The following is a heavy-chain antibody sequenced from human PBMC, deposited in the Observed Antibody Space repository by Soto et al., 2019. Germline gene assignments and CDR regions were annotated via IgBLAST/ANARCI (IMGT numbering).Heavy chain of an antibody. CDR2: IRKNVNSYTT. Sequence: EVQLVESGGDLVQPGRSLRLSCAVSGFTFSDHYMDWVRQAAGKGLEWVGRIRKNVNSYTTEYAASVRGRFTISRDDSKNSLNLQMNSLKTEDTAVYYCVRVSSNSHVDNLGQGTLVTVSS. CDR3: VRVSSNSHVDN. V-gene: IGHV3-72*01. J-gene: IGHJ4*02. CDR1: GFTFSDHY.